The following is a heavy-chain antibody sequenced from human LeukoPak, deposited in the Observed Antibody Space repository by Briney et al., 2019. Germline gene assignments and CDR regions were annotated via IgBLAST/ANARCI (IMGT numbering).Heavy chain of an antibody. CDR1: GDSLNTNTW. V-gene: IGHV4-4*02. J-gene: IGHJ4*02. CDR2: IFHSGST. D-gene: IGHD2/OR15-2a*01. CDR3: AREIFEARAFQY. Sequence: PSGTLSLTCAVSGDSLNTNTWWSWVRQPPGKGLERTGEIFHSGSTNYHPSLESRLTISMDKSKNSFSLRLTSVTAADTAVYYCAREIFEARAFQYWGQGILVTVSS.